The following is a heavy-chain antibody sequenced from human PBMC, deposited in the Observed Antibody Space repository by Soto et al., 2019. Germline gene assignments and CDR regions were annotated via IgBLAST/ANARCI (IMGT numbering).Heavy chain of an antibody. CDR3: AREGGGAAYCGGDCRTVYDY. J-gene: IGHJ4*02. CDR2: IYYSGST. V-gene: IGHV4-30-4*01. Sequence: SETLSLTCTVSGGSMSSGDYYWSWIRQPPVKGLEWIGYIYYSGSTYYNPSLKSRVTISVDTSKNQFSLKLSSVTAVDTAVYYCAREGGGAAYCGGDCRTVYDYWGQGTLVTVSS. D-gene: IGHD2-21*02. CDR1: GGSMSSGDYY.